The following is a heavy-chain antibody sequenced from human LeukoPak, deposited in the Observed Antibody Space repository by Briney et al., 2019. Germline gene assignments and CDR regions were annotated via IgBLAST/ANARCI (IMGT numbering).Heavy chain of an antibody. CDR1: GGSISSSSYY. D-gene: IGHD2-2*01. Sequence: PSETLSLTYTVSGGSISSSSYYWGWIRQPPGKGLEWIVSIYYSGSTYYNPSLKSRVTISVDRSKNQFSLKLSSVTAADTAVYYCARYRGHLGYCSSTSCSPRWGFDYWGQGTLVTVSS. CDR2: IYYSGST. J-gene: IGHJ4*02. CDR3: ARYRGHLGYCSSTSCSPRWGFDY. V-gene: IGHV4-39*07.